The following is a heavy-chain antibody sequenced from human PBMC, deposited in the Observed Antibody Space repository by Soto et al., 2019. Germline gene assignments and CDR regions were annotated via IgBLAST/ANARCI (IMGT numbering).Heavy chain of an antibody. CDR2: MSHSGGT. V-gene: IGHV4-34*01. CDR1: GGSVSSGSYY. D-gene: IGHD1-1*01. CDR3: ARVERGTATTVVDAFDI. Sequence: QVQLQQWGAGLLKPSETLSLTCAVYGGSVSSGSYYWSWIRQPPGKGLGWIGEMSHSGGTHFNPSLKSRVTISVDTSTNHFSLKMSFVTTADTALYYCARVERGTATTVVDAFDIWGPGTMVTVSS. J-gene: IGHJ3*02.